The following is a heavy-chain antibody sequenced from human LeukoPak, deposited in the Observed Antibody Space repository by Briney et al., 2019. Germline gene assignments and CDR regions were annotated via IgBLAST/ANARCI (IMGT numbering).Heavy chain of an antibody. Sequence: PGGSLRLSCAASGFSFNNYAMGWVRQAPGKGLEWVSIIIASSGSTFYADSMKGRFTISRDNSKNTLYLQMNSLRVEDTAVYYCVKGGYDFVEVAYFDFWGQGTLVTVSS. CDR3: VKGGYDFVEVAYFDF. J-gene: IGHJ4*02. D-gene: IGHD5-12*01. CDR2: IIASSGST. V-gene: IGHV3-23*01. CDR1: GFSFNNYA.